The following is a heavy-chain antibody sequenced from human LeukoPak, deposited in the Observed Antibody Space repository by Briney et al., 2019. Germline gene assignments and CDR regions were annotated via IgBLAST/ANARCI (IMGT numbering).Heavy chain of an antibody. V-gene: IGHV4-59*08. CDR3: ARHLAAAGFDY. CDR1: GGSISSYY. J-gene: IGHJ4*02. CDR2: IYYSGST. D-gene: IGHD6-13*01. Sequence: SETLSLTCTVSGGSISSYYWSWIRQPPGKGLEWIGYIYYSGSTNYSPSLKSRVTISVDTSKNQFSLKLSSVTAADTAVYYCARHLAAAGFDYWGQGTLVTVSS.